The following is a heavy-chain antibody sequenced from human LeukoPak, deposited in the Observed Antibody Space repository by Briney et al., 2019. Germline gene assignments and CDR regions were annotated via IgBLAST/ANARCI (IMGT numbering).Heavy chain of an antibody. CDR1: GFTFSSYW. CDR2: ISHSGST. J-gene: IGHJ6*02. Sequence: GSLRLSCAASGFTFSSYWMSWVRQAPGKGLEWIGYISHSGSTYYNPSLQSRLNISVDTSQSQFSLRLTSVTAADTAVYYCARERVTMVRGLSGMDVWGQGTTVTVSS. V-gene: IGHV4-4*02. CDR3: ARERVTMVRGLSGMDV. D-gene: IGHD3-10*01.